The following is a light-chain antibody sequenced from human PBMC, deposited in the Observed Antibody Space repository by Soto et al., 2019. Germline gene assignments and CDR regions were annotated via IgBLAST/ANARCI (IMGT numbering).Light chain of an antibody. CDR1: SSDVGGYKY. V-gene: IGLV2-8*01. Sequence: QSALTQPPSASGSPGQSVTISCTGTSSDVGGYKYVSWYQQHPGKAPKLTIFEVSKRPSGVPDRFSGSKSGNTASLTVSGLQTEDEADYYCSSYAGSNRVVFGGGTKLTVL. J-gene: IGLJ2*01. CDR2: EVS. CDR3: SSYAGSNRVV.